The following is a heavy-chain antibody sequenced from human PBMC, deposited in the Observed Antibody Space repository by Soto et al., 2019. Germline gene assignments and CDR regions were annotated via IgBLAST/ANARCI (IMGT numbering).Heavy chain of an antibody. Sequence: QVQLVQSGAEVKKPGASVKVSCKASGYTFTSYGISWVRQAPGQGLEWMGWISAYNGNTNYAQKLQGRVTMTTDTSTSTAYMELRSLRSDDTAVYYCARVVPAAIWGYYYYYMDVWGKGTTVTVSS. CDR2: ISAYNGNT. V-gene: IGHV1-18*01. CDR1: GYTFTSYG. CDR3: ARVVPAAIWGYYYYYMDV. D-gene: IGHD2-2*01. J-gene: IGHJ6*03.